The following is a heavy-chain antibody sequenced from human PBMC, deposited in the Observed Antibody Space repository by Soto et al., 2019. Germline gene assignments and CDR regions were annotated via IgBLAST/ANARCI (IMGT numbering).Heavy chain of an antibody. D-gene: IGHD5-18*01. CDR2: IIPYLDIT. CDR3: ARDTTY. Sequence: QVKLVQSGAEVKKPGSSVKVSCKASGGTFGTYTISGVRQAPGQGLEWMGRIIPYLDITDYAQKFQGRFTIAADKSTTTAYMELNSLRSEDTAVYFCARDTTYWGQGTLVTVSS. CDR1: GGTFGTYT. J-gene: IGHJ4*02. V-gene: IGHV1-69*02.